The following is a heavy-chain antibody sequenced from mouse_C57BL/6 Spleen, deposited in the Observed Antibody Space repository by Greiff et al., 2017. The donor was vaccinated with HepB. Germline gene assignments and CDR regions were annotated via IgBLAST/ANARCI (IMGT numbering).Heavy chain of an antibody. D-gene: IGHD2-3*01. Sequence: VQLQQSGPELVKPGASVKISCKASGYTFTDYYMNWVKQSHGKSLEWIGDINPNNGGTSYNQKFKGKATLTADKSSSTAYMQLSSLTSEDSAVYFCAASYDPLMDYWGQGTSVTVSS. CDR2: INPNNGGT. CDR3: AASYDPLMDY. J-gene: IGHJ4*01. V-gene: IGHV1-26*01. CDR1: GYTFTDYY.